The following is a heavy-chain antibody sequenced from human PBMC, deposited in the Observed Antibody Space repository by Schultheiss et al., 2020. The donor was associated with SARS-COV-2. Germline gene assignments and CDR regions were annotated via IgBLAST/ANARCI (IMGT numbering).Heavy chain of an antibody. J-gene: IGHJ5*02. Sequence: SETLSLTCSVSGGSISNYFWSWIRQPPGKGLEWIGSIYYSGSTNYNPSLKSRVTISVDTSKNQFSLKLSSVTAADTAVYYCARDSSVRFDPWGQGTLVTVSS. D-gene: IGHD3-22*01. V-gene: IGHV4-59*12. CDR2: IYYSGST. CDR3: ARDSSVRFDP. CDR1: GGSISNYF.